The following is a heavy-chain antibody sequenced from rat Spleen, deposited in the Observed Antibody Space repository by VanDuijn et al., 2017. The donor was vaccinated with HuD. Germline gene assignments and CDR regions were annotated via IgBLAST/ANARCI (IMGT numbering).Heavy chain of an antibody. J-gene: IGHJ4*01. V-gene: IGHV5-25*01. CDR2: ITNSGGST. CDR3: ARHNSGYGVMDA. Sequence: EVQLVESGGGLVQPGKSLKLSCVASGFTFSNYYMAWVRQAPTKGLEWVASITNSGGSTYYRDSVKGRFTISRDNAKSTLYLQMDSLRSEDTATYYCARHNSGYGVMDAWGQGASVTVSS. CDR1: GFTFSNYY. D-gene: IGHD4-3*01.